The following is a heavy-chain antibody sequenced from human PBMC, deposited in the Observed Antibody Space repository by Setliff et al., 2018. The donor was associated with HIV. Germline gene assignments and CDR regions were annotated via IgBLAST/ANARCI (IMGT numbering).Heavy chain of an antibody. CDR3: ARHSRQGWFDS. Sequence: PGGSLRLSCAASGFTFSSYSMNWVRQAPGKGLEWVSSISSSSSYIYYADSVKGRFTISRDDSKNSVYLQMNTLGAEDTALYYCARHSRQGWFDSWGQGTLVTVSS. CDR2: ISSSSSYI. J-gene: IGHJ5*01. V-gene: IGHV3-21*04. D-gene: IGHD1-1*01. CDR1: GFTFSSYS.